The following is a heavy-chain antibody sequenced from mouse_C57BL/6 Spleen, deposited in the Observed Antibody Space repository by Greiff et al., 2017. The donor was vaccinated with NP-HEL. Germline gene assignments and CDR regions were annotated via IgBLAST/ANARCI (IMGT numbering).Heavy chain of an antibody. D-gene: IGHD2-3*01. CDR2: IYPGSGNT. CDR3: ARGGDGYYGY. Sequence: VQRVESGAELVRPGASVKLSCKASGYTFTDYYINWVKQRPGQGLEWIARIYPGSGNTYYNEKFKGKATLTAEKSSSTAYMQLSSLTSEDSAVYFCARGGDGYYGYWGQGTTLTVSS. J-gene: IGHJ2*01. CDR1: GYTFTDYY. V-gene: IGHV1-76*01.